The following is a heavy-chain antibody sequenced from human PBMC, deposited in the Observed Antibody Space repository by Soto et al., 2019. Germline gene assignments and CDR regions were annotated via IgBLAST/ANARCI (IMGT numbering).Heavy chain of an antibody. CDR2: IIPIFGTA. J-gene: IGHJ6*02. D-gene: IGHD5-18*01. V-gene: IGHV1-69*01. CDR3: AREEIQLWLRYYYYYGMDV. Sequence: SVKVSCKASGGTFSSYAISWVRQAPVQGLEWMGGIIPIFGTANYAQKFQGRVTITADESTSTAYMELSSLRSEDTAVYYCAREEIQLWLRYYYYYGMDVWGQGTTVTVSS. CDR1: GGTFSSYA.